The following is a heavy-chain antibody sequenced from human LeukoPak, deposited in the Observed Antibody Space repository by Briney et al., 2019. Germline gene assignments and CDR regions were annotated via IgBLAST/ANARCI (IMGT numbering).Heavy chain of an antibody. CDR2: IQYDGNYK. Sequence: PGGSLRLSCAASGFTFSSYGMHWVRQAPGKGLEWVTFIQYDGNYKYYADSVKGRFTISRDNSKNTLYLQMNSLRAEDTAVYYCTRDQRKYCSRTTCFVFDIWGQGTVVSVSS. CDR3: TRDQRKYCSRTTCFVFDI. J-gene: IGHJ3*02. D-gene: IGHD2-2*01. CDR1: GFTFSSYG. V-gene: IGHV3-30*02.